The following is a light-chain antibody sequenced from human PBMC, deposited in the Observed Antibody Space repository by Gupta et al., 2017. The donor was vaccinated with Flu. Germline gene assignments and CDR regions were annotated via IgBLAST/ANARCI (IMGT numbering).Light chain of an antibody. J-gene: IGKJ1*01. CDR1: QSVSSN. CDR3: QQYNNWPPGT. V-gene: IGKV3-15*01. CDR2: GAS. Sequence: EIAMTQSPATLSVSPGERATLSCRASQSVSSNLAWYQQKPGQAPRPLIYGASTRATGIPARFSGSGSGTEFTLTISSLQSEDFAVYYCQQYNNWPPGTFGQGTKVEIK.